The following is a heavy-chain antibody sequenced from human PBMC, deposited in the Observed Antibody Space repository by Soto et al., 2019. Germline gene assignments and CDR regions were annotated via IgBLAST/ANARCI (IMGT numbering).Heavy chain of an antibody. D-gene: IGHD5-18*01. Sequence: PGGPLRHSCTAAGVTFSSFALRLVRPAPGKGLEWVSAISGSGDGTDYADSVKGRFTISRDNSKNTLYLQMNSLRAEDTAVYYCAGPGYSSQDYWGQGDLVTVSS. V-gene: IGHV3-23*01. CDR2: ISGSGDGT. CDR1: GVTFSSFA. J-gene: IGHJ4*02. CDR3: AGPGYSSQDY.